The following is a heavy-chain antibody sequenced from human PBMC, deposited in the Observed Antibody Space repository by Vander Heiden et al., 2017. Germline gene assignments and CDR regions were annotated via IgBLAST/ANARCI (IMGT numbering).Heavy chain of an antibody. CDR3: ASTYYDDSSGYYYEFDY. J-gene: IGHJ4*02. CDR1: GGSLSSSSYY. V-gene: IGHV4-39*01. CDR2: IYYSGST. D-gene: IGHD3-22*01. Sequence: QLQLQESGPGLVKPSETLSLTCTVSGGSLSSSSYYWGWIRQPPGKGLEWIGSIYYSGSTYYNPSLKRRVTISVDTSKNQFSLKMSSVTAAETAVYYCASTYYDDSSGYYYEFDYWGQGTMVTVYS.